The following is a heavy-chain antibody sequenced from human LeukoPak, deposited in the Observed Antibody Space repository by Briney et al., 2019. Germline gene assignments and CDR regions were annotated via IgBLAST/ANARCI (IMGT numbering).Heavy chain of an antibody. V-gene: IGHV3-23*01. CDR3: AKIGLLTVNSEF. CDR2: IRGNGDNT. D-gene: IGHD3-9*01. Sequence: GGSLTLSCAVSGFTFSSYEMNWLRQPPGRGLEWFADIRGNGDNTLYPDPVQGRFIISNDNYRSFSYLQIKVLSAEDPALYYCAKIGLLTVNSEFWGQGTLVTVSS. CDR1: GFTFSSYE. J-gene: IGHJ4*02.